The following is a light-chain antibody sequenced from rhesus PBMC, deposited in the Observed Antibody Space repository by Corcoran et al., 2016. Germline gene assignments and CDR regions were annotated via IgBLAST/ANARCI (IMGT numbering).Light chain of an antibody. Sequence: DIQMTQSPSSLSASVGDTVTITCRASQSISSWIDWYQQKPGKAPKLLIYKASSLPSGVPSRFSGSGSGTDVTLTISSLQPEDFATYYCLQYSSSPYSFGPGTKVEIK. CDR3: LQYSSSPYS. V-gene: IGKV1-22*01. J-gene: IGKJ2*01. CDR2: KAS. CDR1: QSISSW.